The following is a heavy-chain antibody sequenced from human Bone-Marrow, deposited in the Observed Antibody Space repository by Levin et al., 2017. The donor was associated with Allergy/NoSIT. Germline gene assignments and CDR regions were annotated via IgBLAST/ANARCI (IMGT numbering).Heavy chain of an antibody. CDR2: ISGSGGST. J-gene: IGHJ4*02. Sequence: PGESLKISCAASGFTFSSYAMSWVRQAPGKGLEWVSAISGSGGSTYYADSVKGRFTISRDNSKNTLYLQMNSLRAEDTAVYYCAKDVAVAGHYYFDYWGQGTLVTVSS. V-gene: IGHV3-23*01. CDR1: GFTFSSYA. D-gene: IGHD6-19*01. CDR3: AKDVAVAGHYYFDY.